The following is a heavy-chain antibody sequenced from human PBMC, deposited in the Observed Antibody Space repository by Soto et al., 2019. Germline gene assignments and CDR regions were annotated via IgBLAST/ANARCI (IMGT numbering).Heavy chain of an antibody. V-gene: IGHV1-69*13. CDR3: ARETPLDPDYGGNPFSDF. D-gene: IGHD4-17*01. Sequence: SVKVSCKASGGTFSSYAISWVRQAPGQGLEWMGGIIPIFGTANYAQKFQGRVTITADESMSTAYMELSSLRSEDTAVYYCARETPLDPDYGGNPFSDFWGQGTLVTVSS. J-gene: IGHJ4*02. CDR1: GGTFSSYA. CDR2: IIPIFGTA.